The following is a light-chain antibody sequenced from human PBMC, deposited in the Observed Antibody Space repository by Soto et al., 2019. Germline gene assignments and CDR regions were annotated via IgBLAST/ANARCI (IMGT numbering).Light chain of an antibody. CDR1: QGISNS. CDR2: AAS. CDR3: QTYDSVPLT. J-gene: IGKJ4*01. V-gene: IGKV1-27*01. Sequence: DIQMTQSPSSLSASVGDRVTITCRAIQGISNSLAWYQQKPGKVHNLLIFAASTLQSGVPSRFSGSGSGTDFPLTISSLQPEDVATYYCQTYDSVPLTFGGGTKVEIK.